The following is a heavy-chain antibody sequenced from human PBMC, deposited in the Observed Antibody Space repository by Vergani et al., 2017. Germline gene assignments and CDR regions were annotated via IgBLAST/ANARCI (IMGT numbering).Heavy chain of an antibody. V-gene: IGHV1-69*02. CDR2: IIPILGIA. J-gene: IGHJ6*02. D-gene: IGHD1-26*01. CDR1: GGTFSSYT. CDR3: AASNSGSYDHRGPPTRYYSMDV. Sequence: QVQLVQSGAEVKKPGSSVKVSCKASGGTFSSYTISWVRQAPGQGLEWMGRIIPILGIANYAQKFQGRVTITADKSTSAAYMEVSSLRSDDTAVYYCAASNSGSYDHRGPPTRYYSMDVWGQGTTVTVSS.